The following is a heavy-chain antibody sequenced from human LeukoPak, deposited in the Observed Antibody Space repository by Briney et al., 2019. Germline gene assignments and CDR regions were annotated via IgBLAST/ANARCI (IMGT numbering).Heavy chain of an antibody. CDR3: AAGGVYDLLDH. V-gene: IGHV1-24*01. J-gene: IGHJ4*02. CDR1: GYNLTELS. D-gene: IGHD2-8*01. Sequence: ASVKVSCKVSGYNLTELSTHWVRQAPGKGLEWTGGLDPEHGEAVYAQKFQGRVTMTEDTSTDTAYMELNSLTSEDTAVYYCAAGGVYDLLDHWGQGTLVTVSS. CDR2: LDPEHGEA.